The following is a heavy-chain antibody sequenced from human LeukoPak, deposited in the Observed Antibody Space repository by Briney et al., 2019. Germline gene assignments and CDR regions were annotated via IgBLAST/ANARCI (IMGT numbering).Heavy chain of an antibody. Sequence: ASVKVSCKASGYTFTSYYMHWVRQAPGQGLEWMGIINPSGGSTSYAQKFQGRVTMTRDTSTSTVYMELSNLRSEDTVVYYCAREPYGYSYGPPSNWFDPWGQGTLVTVSS. D-gene: IGHD5-18*01. CDR2: INPSGGST. CDR3: AREPYGYSYGPPSNWFDP. CDR1: GYTFTSYY. J-gene: IGHJ5*02. V-gene: IGHV1-46*01.